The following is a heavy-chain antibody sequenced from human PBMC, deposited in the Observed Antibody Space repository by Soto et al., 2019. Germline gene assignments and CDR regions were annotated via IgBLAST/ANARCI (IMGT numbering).Heavy chain of an antibody. J-gene: IGHJ4*02. D-gene: IGHD6-13*01. V-gene: IGHV3-30*04. CDR3: ARERPIAAAGPFDY. Sequence: QVQLVESGGGVVQPGRSLRLSCAASGFTFSSYAMHWVRQAPGKGLEWVAVISYDATNKYYADSVKGRFTISRDNSKNPLYLQINSLRPEDTAVYYCARERPIAAAGPFDYWGQGTLVTVSS. CDR1: GFTFSSYA. CDR2: ISYDATNK.